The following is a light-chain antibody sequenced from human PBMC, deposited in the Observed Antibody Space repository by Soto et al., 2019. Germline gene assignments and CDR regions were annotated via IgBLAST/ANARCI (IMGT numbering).Light chain of an antibody. Sequence: QSALAQPTSVSGSLGQSIAISCTGTSSDVGGYDYVSWHQQHPGKAPKLMIYEGDKRPSGVSNRFFGSKSGNTASLTISGLQAEDEADYYCCSFALRSTVIFGGGTQLTVL. CDR2: EGD. CDR1: SSDVGGYDY. J-gene: IGLJ2*01. CDR3: CSFALRSTVI. V-gene: IGLV2-23*01.